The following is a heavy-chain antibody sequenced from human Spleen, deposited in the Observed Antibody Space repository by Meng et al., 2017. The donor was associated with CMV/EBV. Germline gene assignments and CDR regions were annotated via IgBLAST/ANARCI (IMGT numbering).Heavy chain of an antibody. D-gene: IGHD2-15*01. J-gene: IGHJ5*02. CDR3: AREQVMVAAASTENWFDP. CDR2: IYHSGTT. V-gene: IGHV4-31*02. Sequence: INSGDYYWSWIRRHPGKGLEWIGYIYHSGTTRYNPSLRNRVTMSIDTSKNQFSLKLSSVTAADTALYYCAREQVMVAAASTENWFDPWGQGTLVTVSS. CDR1: INSGDYY.